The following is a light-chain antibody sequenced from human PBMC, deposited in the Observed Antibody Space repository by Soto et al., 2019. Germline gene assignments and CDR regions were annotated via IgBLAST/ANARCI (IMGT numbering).Light chain of an antibody. CDR3: QQYNSYPWT. V-gene: IGKV1-5*03. CDR1: QSISSW. J-gene: IGKJ1*01. CDR2: TAS. Sequence: DIQMTQPPSTLSASVGDRVTITCRASQSISSWLAWYQQKPGKAPKLLIYTASSLESGVPSRFSGSGSGTEFTLTINSLQPDDFATYYCQQYNSYPWTFGQGTKVEIK.